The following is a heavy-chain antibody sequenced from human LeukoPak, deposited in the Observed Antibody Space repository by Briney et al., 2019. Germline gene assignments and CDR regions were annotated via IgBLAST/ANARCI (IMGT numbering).Heavy chain of an antibody. D-gene: IGHD3-10*01. CDR2: ISSSSSTI. CDR3: ASNTMVRGLY. J-gene: IGHJ4*02. CDR1: GFTFSSYS. Sequence: GGSLRLSCAASGFTFSSYSMNWVRQAPGKGLEWVSYISSSSSTIGYADSVKGRFTISRDNAKNSLYLQMNSLRAEDTAVYYCASNTMVRGLYWGQGTLVTVSS. V-gene: IGHV3-48*01.